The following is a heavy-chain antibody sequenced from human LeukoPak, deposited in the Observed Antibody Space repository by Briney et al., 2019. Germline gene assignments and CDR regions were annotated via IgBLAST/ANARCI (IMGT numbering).Heavy chain of an antibody. J-gene: IGHJ4*02. V-gene: IGHV1-8*02. Sequence: GVSVKVSCKASGSTFSSYDINWVRQATGQGLEWMGWMNPNSGDTGYTQRFQGRVTMTRDTSISTAYMELSSLRSEDTAVYYCARGPYGTGSHFDFWGQGTLVTVSS. CDR3: ARGPYGTGSHFDF. D-gene: IGHD3-10*01. CDR1: GSTFSSYD. CDR2: MNPNSGDT.